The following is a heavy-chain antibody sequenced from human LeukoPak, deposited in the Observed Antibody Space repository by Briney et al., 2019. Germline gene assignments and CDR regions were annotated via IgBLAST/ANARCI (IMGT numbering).Heavy chain of an antibody. CDR1: GGSISSYY. CDR3: ARYTYEFFDY. CDR2: IYYGGST. V-gene: IGHV4-59*01. J-gene: IGHJ4*02. D-gene: IGHD2-2*02. Sequence: PSETLSLTCTVSGGSISSYYWSWIRQPPGKGLEWTGYIYYGGSTNYNPSLKSRVTISVDTSKNQFSLKLSSVTAADTAVYYCARYTYEFFDYWGQGTLVTVSS.